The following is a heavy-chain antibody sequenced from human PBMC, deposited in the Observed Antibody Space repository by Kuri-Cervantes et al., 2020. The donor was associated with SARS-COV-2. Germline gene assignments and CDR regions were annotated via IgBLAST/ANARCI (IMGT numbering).Heavy chain of an antibody. Sequence: GSLRLSCTVSGGSISSSSYYWGWIRQPPGKGLEWIGSIYYSGSTYYNPSLKSRVTISVDTSKNQFSLKLSSVTAADRAVYYCARGPHCSSTSCNRDYWGQGTLVTVSS. CDR1: GGSISSSSYY. J-gene: IGHJ4*02. CDR3: ARGPHCSSTSCNRDY. D-gene: IGHD2-2*01. V-gene: IGHV4-39*07. CDR2: IYYSGST.